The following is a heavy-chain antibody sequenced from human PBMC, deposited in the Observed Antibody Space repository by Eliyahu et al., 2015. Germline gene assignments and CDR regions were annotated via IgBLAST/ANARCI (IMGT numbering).Heavy chain of an antibody. D-gene: IGHD5-12*01. CDR1: GFSLXTSGVG. CDR2: IYWHGTQ. Sequence: QITLKESGPTLVKPTQTLTLTCTFSGFSLXTSGVGVGXIPPPPGKALEXLPPIYWHGTQVHTASLKSRLAVTKDTSKNQVVLTMTNMDPVDTGTYYCTRGFSYYYCAMDVWGQGTTVTVSS. J-gene: IGHJ6*02. CDR3: TRGFSYYYCAMDV. V-gene: IGHV2-5*01.